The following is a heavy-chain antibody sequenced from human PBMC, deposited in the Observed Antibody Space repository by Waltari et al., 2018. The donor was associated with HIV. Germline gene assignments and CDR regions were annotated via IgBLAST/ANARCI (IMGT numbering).Heavy chain of an antibody. Sequence: EVQLVESGGGLVQPGGSLRLPCAASGFTVSRNYMSWVRQAPGKGLEWVSVIYSGGSTYYADSVKGRFTISRDNSKNTLYLQMNSLRAEDTAVYYCASIAYCGGDCYPRGMDVWGQGTTVTVSS. CDR1: GFTVSRNY. CDR2: IYSGGST. CDR3: ASIAYCGGDCYPRGMDV. J-gene: IGHJ6*02. V-gene: IGHV3-66*01. D-gene: IGHD2-21*02.